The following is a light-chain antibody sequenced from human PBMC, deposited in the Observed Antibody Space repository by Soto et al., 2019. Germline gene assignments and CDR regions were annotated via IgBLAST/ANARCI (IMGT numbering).Light chain of an antibody. CDR1: QSILSW. J-gene: IGKJ1*01. CDR3: QQYDTYWT. Sequence: DIQITQSPSTLSASVGDRVTITCRASQSILSWLAWYQHKPGKAPKLLIYDASSLESGVPSRFNGSRSGTEFTLTISSLQPDDIATYYCQQYDTYWTFGQGTKVDIK. V-gene: IGKV1-5*01. CDR2: DAS.